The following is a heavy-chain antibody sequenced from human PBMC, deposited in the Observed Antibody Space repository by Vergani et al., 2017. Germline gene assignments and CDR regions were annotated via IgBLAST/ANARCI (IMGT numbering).Heavy chain of an antibody. Sequence: QVQLQQWGAGLLKPSETLSLTCAVYGGSFSGYYWSWIRQPPGKGLEWIGEINHSGSTNYNPSLKSRVTISRDNAKNSLYLQMNSLRAEDTALYYCAKDITKNIVATPIDWGQGTLVTVSS. CDR2: INHSGST. J-gene: IGHJ4*02. V-gene: IGHV4-34*01. D-gene: IGHD5-12*01. CDR1: GGSFSGYY. CDR3: AKDITKNIVATPID.